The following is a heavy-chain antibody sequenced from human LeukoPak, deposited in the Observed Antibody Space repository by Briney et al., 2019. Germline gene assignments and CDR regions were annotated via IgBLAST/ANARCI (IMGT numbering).Heavy chain of an antibody. J-gene: IGHJ5*02. CDR3: ARAHSLMIRDVLHPFDP. Sequence: PSETLSLTCTVSGGSISSGDYYWSWIRQPPGKGLEWIGYIYYSGSTYYNPSLKSRVTISVDTSKNQFSLKLSSVTDADTAVYYCARAHSLMIRDVLHPFDPWGQGTLVTVSS. CDR1: GGSISSGDYY. D-gene: IGHD3-10*01. V-gene: IGHV4-30-4*01. CDR2: IYYSGST.